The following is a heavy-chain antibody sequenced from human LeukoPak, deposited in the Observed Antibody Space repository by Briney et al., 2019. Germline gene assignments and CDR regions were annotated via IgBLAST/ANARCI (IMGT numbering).Heavy chain of an antibody. CDR2: FSGSGGST. J-gene: IGHJ4*02. CDR3: AKRTYDYGDYVMDY. CDR1: GFTFSNYA. V-gene: IGHV3-23*01. Sequence: GGSLRLSCAASGFTFSNYAMSWVRQAPGKGLEWVSAFSGSGGSTYYADSVKGRFTISRDNSKNTLYLQMNSLRAEDTAVYYCAKRTYDYGDYVMDYWGQGTLVTVSS. D-gene: IGHD4-17*01.